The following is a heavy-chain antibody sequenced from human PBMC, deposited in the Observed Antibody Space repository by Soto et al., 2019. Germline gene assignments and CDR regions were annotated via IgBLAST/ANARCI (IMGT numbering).Heavy chain of an antibody. CDR2: IDPRSGGT. J-gene: IGHJ4*02. D-gene: IGHD3-10*01. CDR3: ATDVYGIFPY. V-gene: IGHV1-2*02. CDR1: GYPFTTDY. Sequence: HVQLLQSGTEVKKPGASVRVSCMVSGYPFTTDYIHWVRQAPGQGLAWMGCIDPRSGGTVYEQKFQGRVTMTRETSISTVYLDLSGLTSDDTALYSCATDVYGIFPYWGKGSMVTVSS.